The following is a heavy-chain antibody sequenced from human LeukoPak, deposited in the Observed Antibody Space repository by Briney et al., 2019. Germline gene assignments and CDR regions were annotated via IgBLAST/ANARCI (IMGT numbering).Heavy chain of an antibody. J-gene: IGHJ4*02. CDR2: ISAYNGNT. CDR1: GYTFTSYG. CDR3: ARVGYYYDSSGYYSDFHY. D-gene: IGHD3-22*01. V-gene: IGHV1-18*01. Sequence: GASVKVSCKASGYTFTSYGISWVRQAPGQGLEWMGWISAYNGNTNYAQKLQGRVTMTTDTSTSTAYMELRSLRSDDTAVYYCARVGYYYDSSGYYSDFHYWGQGTLVTVSS.